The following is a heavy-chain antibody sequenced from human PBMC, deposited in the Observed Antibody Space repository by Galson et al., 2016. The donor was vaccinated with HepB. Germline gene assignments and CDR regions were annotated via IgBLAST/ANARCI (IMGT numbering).Heavy chain of an antibody. J-gene: IGHJ5*02. CDR1: GGSFSAYY. CDR2: ITHSGNT. Sequence: SETLSLTCVVSGGSFSAYYWNWIRQPPGKGLEWIGEITHSGNTHHNPSLKSRVTISVDTSKKQFSLRLSSVTAADTALYYCARGRPSSGSGIRNNWFDPWGQGSLVTVSS. D-gene: IGHD3-10*01. CDR3: ARGRPSSGSGIRNNWFDP. V-gene: IGHV4-34*01.